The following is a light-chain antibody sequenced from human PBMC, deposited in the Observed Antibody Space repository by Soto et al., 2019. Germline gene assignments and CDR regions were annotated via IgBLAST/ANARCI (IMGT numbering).Light chain of an antibody. CDR3: QQYGSSPPIT. V-gene: IGKV3-20*01. J-gene: IGKJ4*01. CDR2: GAS. CDR1: QSVRSSY. Sequence: EILLTQSPGTLSLSPGERATLSCRASQSVRSSYLAWYQQKPGQAPRLLIYGASSRATGIPDRFSGSGSGTDFTLTISRLGPEDSAVYYCQQYGSSPPITFGGGTKVEIK.